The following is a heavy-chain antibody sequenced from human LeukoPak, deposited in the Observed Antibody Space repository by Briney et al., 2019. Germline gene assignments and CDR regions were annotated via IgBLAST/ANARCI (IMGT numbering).Heavy chain of an antibody. Sequence: GRSLRLSCAASGFTFSSYGMHWVGQAPGKGGEWVAVISYDGSNKYYADSVKGRFTISRDNSKNTLYLQMNSLRAEDTAVYYCARNDFGNPDYWGQGTLVTVSS. CDR2: ISYDGSNK. D-gene: IGHD4-17*01. J-gene: IGHJ4*02. CDR1: GFTFSSYG. V-gene: IGHV3-30*03. CDR3: ARNDFGNPDY.